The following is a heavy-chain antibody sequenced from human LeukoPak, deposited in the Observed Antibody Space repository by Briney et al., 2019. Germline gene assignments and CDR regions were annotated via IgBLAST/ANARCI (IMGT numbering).Heavy chain of an antibody. CDR3: TRGGGYSGYDYYYYYGMDV. CDR1: GFTFGDYA. CDR2: IRSKAYGGTT. D-gene: IGHD5-12*01. V-gene: IGHV3-49*04. J-gene: IGHJ6*04. Sequence: GGPLRLSCTASGFTFGDYAMSWVRQAPGKGLEWVGFIRSKAYGGTTEYAASVKGRFTISRDDSKSIAYLQMNSLKTEDTAVYYCTRGGGYSGYDYYYYYGMDVWGKGTTVTVSS.